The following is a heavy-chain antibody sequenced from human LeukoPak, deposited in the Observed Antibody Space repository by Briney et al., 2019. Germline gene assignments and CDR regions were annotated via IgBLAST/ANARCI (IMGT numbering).Heavy chain of an antibody. CDR1: SYTFTNYG. Sequence: ASVKVSCKASSYTFTNYGFSWVRQAPGQGLEWMGWISAYNGYTDYAQKLQFRVTMTTDTSTSTAYMELRSLRSDDTAVYYCARDKAVTTEVTQHFQHWGQGTLVTVSS. D-gene: IGHD4-23*01. CDR2: ISAYNGYT. J-gene: IGHJ1*01. V-gene: IGHV1-18*01. CDR3: ARDKAVTTEVTQHFQH.